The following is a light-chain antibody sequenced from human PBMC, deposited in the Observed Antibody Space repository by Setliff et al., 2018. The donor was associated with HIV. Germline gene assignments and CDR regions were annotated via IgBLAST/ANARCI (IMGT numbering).Light chain of an antibody. J-gene: IGLJ1*01. CDR3: SSYTSISTYV. Sequence: QSALTQPPSASGAPGQTVTISCSGSSSNIETHYVYWYQQFPGTAPKLLIYRNDQRPSGVPARFSGSKSGTSAALTISDLRAEDGADYYCSSYTSISTYVFGTGTKVTVL. V-gene: IGLV1-47*01. CDR2: RND. CDR1: SSNIETHY.